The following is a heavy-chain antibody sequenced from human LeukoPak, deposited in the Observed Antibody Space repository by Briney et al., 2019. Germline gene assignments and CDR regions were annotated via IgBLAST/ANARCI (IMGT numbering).Heavy chain of an antibody. Sequence: SVKVSCKASGGTFSSYAISWARQAPGQGLEWMGGIIPIFGTANYAQKFQGRVTITADESTSTAYMELSSLRSEDTAVCYCARVRDYYDSSGYYSGFDYWGQGTLVTVSS. CDR1: GGTFSSYA. CDR2: IIPIFGTA. CDR3: ARVRDYYDSSGYYSGFDY. V-gene: IGHV1-69*13. J-gene: IGHJ4*02. D-gene: IGHD3-22*01.